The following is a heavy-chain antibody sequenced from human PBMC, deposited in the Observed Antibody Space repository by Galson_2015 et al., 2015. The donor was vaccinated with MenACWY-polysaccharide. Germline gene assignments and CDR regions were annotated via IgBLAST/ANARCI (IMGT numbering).Heavy chain of an antibody. V-gene: IGHV3-11*01. CDR3: VRRLTSRCFDY. CDR2: ISSSGSTV. Sequence: SLRLSRAASGFTFSDYYMSWIRQAPGKGLEWVSYISSSGSTVSYADSVKGRFTISRDNAQNSLYLQVNSLRAEDTAVYYCVRRLTSRCFDYWGQGTLITVSS. CDR1: GFTFSDYY. D-gene: IGHD2-8*01. J-gene: IGHJ4*02.